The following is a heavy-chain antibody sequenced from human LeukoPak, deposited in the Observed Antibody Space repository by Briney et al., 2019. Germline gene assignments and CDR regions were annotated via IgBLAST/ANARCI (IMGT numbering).Heavy chain of an antibody. CDR1: GGSISSYY. V-gene: IGHV4-59*01. Sequence: SETLSLTCTVSGGSISSYYWSWIRQPPGKGLEWIGYIYYSGGTNYNPSLKSRVTISVDTSKNQFSLKLSSVTAADTAVYYCAREGCSGGSCYSMLFDYWGQGTLVTVSS. D-gene: IGHD2-15*01. CDR2: IYYSGGT. CDR3: AREGCSGGSCYSMLFDY. J-gene: IGHJ4*02.